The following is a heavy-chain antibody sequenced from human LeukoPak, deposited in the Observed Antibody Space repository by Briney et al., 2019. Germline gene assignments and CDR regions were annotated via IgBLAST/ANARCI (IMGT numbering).Heavy chain of an antibody. Sequence: PSETLSLTCTVSGGSISSYYWSWIRQPPGKGLEWIGYIYYSGSTNYNPSLKSRVTISVDTSKNQSSLKLSSVTAADTAVYYCARAFYDFWSGPNWFDPWGQGTLVTVSS. V-gene: IGHV4-59*01. CDR1: GGSISSYY. D-gene: IGHD3-3*01. J-gene: IGHJ5*02. CDR3: ARAFYDFWSGPNWFDP. CDR2: IYYSGST.